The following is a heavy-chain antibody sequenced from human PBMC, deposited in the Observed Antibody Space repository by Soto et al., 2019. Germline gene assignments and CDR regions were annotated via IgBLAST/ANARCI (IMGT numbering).Heavy chain of an antibody. CDR3: ARDGGWTWGGGDFDDAFDI. Sequence: GGSLRLSCAASGFTFSRYGMHWVRQAPGKGLEWVAVISYDGSNKYYADSVKGRFTISRDNSKNTLYLQMNSLRAEDTAVYYCARDGGWTWGGGDFDDAFDIWGQGTMVTV. J-gene: IGHJ3*02. V-gene: IGHV3-30-3*01. CDR2: ISYDGSNK. D-gene: IGHD2-21*02. CDR1: GFTFSRYG.